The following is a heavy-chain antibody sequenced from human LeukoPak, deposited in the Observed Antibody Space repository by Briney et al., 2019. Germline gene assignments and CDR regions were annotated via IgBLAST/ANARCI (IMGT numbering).Heavy chain of an antibody. V-gene: IGHV1-2*02. J-gene: IGHJ6*03. Sequence: ASVKVSCKASGYTFTSYYMHWVRQAPGQGLEWMGWINPNSGGTNYAQKFQGRVTMTRDTSISTAYMELSRLRSDDTAVYYCARVGPGPKMSPFYYYYYMDVWGKGTTVTVSS. CDR3: ARVGPGPKMSPFYYYYYMDV. CDR2: INPNSGGT. D-gene: IGHD3-10*01. CDR1: GYTFTSYY.